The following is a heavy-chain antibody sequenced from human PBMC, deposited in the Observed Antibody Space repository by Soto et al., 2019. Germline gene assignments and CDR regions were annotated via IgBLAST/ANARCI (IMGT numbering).Heavy chain of an antibody. D-gene: IGHD5-18*01. J-gene: IGHJ6*03. CDR2: ISSSSSTI. Sequence: EVQLVESGGGLVQPGGSLRLSCAASGFTFSSYSMNWVRQAPGKGLEWVSYISSSSSTIYYADSVKGRFTISRDNAKNSLYLQMNSLRAEETAVYYCARDGRGYSYVAYYYYYYYMDVWGKGTTVTVSS. CDR3: ARDGRGYSYVAYYYYYYYMDV. CDR1: GFTFSSYS. V-gene: IGHV3-48*01.